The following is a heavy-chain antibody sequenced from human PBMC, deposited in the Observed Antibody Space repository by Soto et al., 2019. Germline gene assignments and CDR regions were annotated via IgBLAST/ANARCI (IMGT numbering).Heavy chain of an antibody. CDR2: ISSTTNYI. Sequence: PGGSLRLSCAASGFTFTRYSMNWVRQAPGKGLEWVSSISSTTNYIYYGDSMKGRFTISRDNAKNSLYLEMNSLRAEDTAVYYCARESQDLTSNFDYWGQGTLVTVSS. CDR1: GFTFTRYS. CDR3: ARESQDLTSNFDY. J-gene: IGHJ4*02. V-gene: IGHV3-21*06.